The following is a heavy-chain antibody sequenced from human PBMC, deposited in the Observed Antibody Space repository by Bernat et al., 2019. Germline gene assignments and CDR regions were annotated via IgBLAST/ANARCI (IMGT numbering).Heavy chain of an antibody. CDR3: AKDLERWLRTFNFFDP. Sequence: QVQLVQSGAEVKKPGASVKVSCKVSGYTLTELSMHWVRQAPGKGLEWMGGFDPEDGETIYAQKFQGRVTMTEDTSTDTAYMELSSLRSEDTAVYYCAKDLERWLRTFNFFDPWGQGTLVTVSS. CDR2: FDPEDGET. V-gene: IGHV1-24*01. J-gene: IGHJ5*02. D-gene: IGHD5-12*01. CDR1: GYTLTELS.